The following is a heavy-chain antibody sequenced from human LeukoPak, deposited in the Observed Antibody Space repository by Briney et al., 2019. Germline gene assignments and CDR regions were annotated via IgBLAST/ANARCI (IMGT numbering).Heavy chain of an antibody. CDR1: GFTFSDYY. V-gene: IGHV3-11*04. CDR2: ISSSSSTI. Sequence: GGSLRLSCAASGFTFSDYYMSWIRQAPGKGLEWVSYISSSSSTIYYADSVKGRFTISRDNAKNSLYLQMNSLRAEDTAVYYCARDRGFMVRGVIPLDYWGQGTLVTVSS. D-gene: IGHD3-10*01. J-gene: IGHJ4*02. CDR3: ARDRGFMVRGVIPLDY.